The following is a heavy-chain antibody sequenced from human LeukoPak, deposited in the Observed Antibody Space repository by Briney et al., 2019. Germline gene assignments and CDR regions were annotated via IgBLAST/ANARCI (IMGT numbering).Heavy chain of an antibody. CDR3: ARGGIYSFDY. Sequence: GGSLRLSCAASGFTFSTYWMYWVGQAPGKGLEWVSRIKSDGSTMYADSVKGRFTVSRDNAKNTLYLQMNSLRAEDTAVYYCARGGIYSFDYWGQGTLVTVSS. J-gene: IGHJ4*02. D-gene: IGHD6-13*01. CDR1: GFTFSTYW. CDR2: IKSDGST. V-gene: IGHV3-74*03.